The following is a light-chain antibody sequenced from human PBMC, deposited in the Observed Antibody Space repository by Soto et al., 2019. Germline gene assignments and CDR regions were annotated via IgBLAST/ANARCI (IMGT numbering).Light chain of an antibody. Sequence: EIVLTQSPAYLSLTPGERVTLSCRASQSITSYLAWYQKKPGQTPRLLIYDAVNRATGVPDRFSGGGSGTDFTLTISCLQSEDFATYYCQQYYSYPLTFGGGTKVEIK. CDR1: QSITSY. V-gene: IGKV3-11*01. CDR3: QQYYSYPLT. CDR2: DAV. J-gene: IGKJ4*01.